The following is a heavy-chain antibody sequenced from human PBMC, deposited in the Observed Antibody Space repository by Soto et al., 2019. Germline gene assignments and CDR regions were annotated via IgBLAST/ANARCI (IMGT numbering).Heavy chain of an antibody. D-gene: IGHD6-19*01. CDR1: GYTFTSYA. Sequence: GASVKVSCKASGYTFTSYAMHWVRQAPGQRLEWMGWINAGNGNTKYSQKFQGRVTITRDISASTAYMELSSLRSDDTAVYYCARVGIAVAVDAFDIWGQGTMVTVSS. J-gene: IGHJ3*02. V-gene: IGHV1-3*01. CDR2: INAGNGNT. CDR3: ARVGIAVAVDAFDI.